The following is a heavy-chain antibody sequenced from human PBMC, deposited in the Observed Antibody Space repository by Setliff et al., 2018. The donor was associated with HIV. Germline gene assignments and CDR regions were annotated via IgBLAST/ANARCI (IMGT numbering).Heavy chain of an antibody. CDR2: IYYSGTT. D-gene: IGHD1-26*01. J-gene: IGHJ2*01. CDR3: TRPSAGGGYNYWYFDL. V-gene: IGHV4-39*01. Sequence: SETLSPTCTLAGGTISISDYYWGWIRQPPGKGLEWIGSIYYSGTTYYNPSLKSRVTISVNTSKNKFSLKLRSVTAADTAVYYCTRPSAGGGYNYWYFDLWGRGTLVTVSS. CDR1: GGTISISDYY.